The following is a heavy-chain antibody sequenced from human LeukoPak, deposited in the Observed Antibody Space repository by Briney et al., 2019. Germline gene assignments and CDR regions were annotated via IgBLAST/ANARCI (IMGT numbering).Heavy chain of an antibody. CDR3: ARDTSLYVDTAMVVGPFDY. CDR2: IKSDGSNT. J-gene: IGHJ4*02. D-gene: IGHD5-18*01. Sequence: GGSLRLSRAASGFTFSSYWMHWVRQAPGKGLVWVSRIKSDGSNTNYADSVKGRFTISRDNSKNTLYLQMNSLRAEDTAVYYCARDTSLYVDTAMVVGPFDYWGQGTLVTVSS. V-gene: IGHV3-74*01. CDR1: GFTFSSYW.